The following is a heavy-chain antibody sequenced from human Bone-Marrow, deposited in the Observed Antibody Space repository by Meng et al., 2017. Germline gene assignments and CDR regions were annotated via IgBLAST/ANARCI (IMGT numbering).Heavy chain of an antibody. D-gene: IGHD7-27*01. J-gene: IGHJ4*02. CDR2: ISSSSSYI. CDR3: ASAKPLLGY. V-gene: IGHV3-21*01. CDR1: GFTFSSYS. Sequence: GRLGGAGGGLAKPGGSLSFSGAASGFTFSSYSMNWVRQAPGKGLEWVSSISSSSSYIYYADSVKGRFTISRDNAKNSLYLQMNSLRAEDTAVYYCASAKPLLGYWGQGTLVTVSS.